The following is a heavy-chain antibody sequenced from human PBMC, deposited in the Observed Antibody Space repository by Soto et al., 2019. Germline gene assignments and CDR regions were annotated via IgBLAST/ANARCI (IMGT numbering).Heavy chain of an antibody. Sequence: QVQLVESGGGVVQPGRSLRLSCAASGFTFSSYGMHWVRQAPGKGLEWVAVISYDGSNKYYADSVKGRFTISRDNSKNTVYMQMNSLRAEDTAVYYCAKDAPTMVYAMDAVDSWGQGTLVTVSS. CDR3: AKDAPTMVYAMDAVDS. V-gene: IGHV3-30*18. D-gene: IGHD2-8*01. J-gene: IGHJ4*02. CDR2: ISYDGSNK. CDR1: GFTFSSYG.